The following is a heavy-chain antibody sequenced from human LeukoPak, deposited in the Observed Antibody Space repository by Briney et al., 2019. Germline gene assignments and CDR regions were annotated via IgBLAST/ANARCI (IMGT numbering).Heavy chain of an antibody. CDR1: GFTFSSYG. D-gene: IGHD3-22*01. CDR3: ARGLYYYDSSGYYPTRPFDY. CDR2: IWYDGSNK. Sequence: QPGRSLRLSCAASGFTFSSYGMHWVRQAPGKGLEWVAVIWYDGSNKYYADSVKGRFTISRDNSKNTLYLQMSSLRAEDTAVYYCARGLYYYDSSGYYPTRPFDYWGQGTLVTVSS. V-gene: IGHV3-33*01. J-gene: IGHJ4*02.